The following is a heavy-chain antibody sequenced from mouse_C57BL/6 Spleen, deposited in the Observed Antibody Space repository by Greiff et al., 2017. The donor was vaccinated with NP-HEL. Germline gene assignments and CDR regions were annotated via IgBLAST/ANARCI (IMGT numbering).Heavy chain of an antibody. CDR1: GFTFSDYG. J-gene: IGHJ2*01. Sequence: DVKLVESGGGLVKPGGSLKLSCAASGFTFSDYGMHWVRQAPGKGLEWVAYISSGSSTIYYADTVKGRFTISRDNAKNPLFLQMTSLRSVDTAMYYCARGPYIDYWGQGTTLTVSS. V-gene: IGHV5-17*01. CDR2: ISSGSSTI. CDR3: ARGPYIDY.